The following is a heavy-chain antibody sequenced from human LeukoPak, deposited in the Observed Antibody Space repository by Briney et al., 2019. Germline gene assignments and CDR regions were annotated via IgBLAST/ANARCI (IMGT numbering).Heavy chain of an antibody. Sequence: GGSLRLSCAASGFTFSSYCMHWVRQPPGKGLEWVARIHYDGSNKYYPYSVKRRFTISRDNSNNTLYLQINSLTAEDTAVYYCAKQKWRIAAAGNDYWGEGTLVTVSS. J-gene: IGHJ4*02. CDR1: GFTFSSYC. CDR3: AKQKWRIAAAGNDY. CDR2: IHYDGSNK. V-gene: IGHV3-30*02. D-gene: IGHD6-13*01.